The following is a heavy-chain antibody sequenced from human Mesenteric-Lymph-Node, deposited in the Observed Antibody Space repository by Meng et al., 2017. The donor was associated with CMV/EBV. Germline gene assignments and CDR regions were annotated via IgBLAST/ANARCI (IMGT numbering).Heavy chain of an antibody. Sequence: SETLSLTCTVSGDSISSYYWSWIRQPPGRGLEWIGYIYYSGSTNFNPSLQSRVTISVDTFKNHFSLRLSSVTAADTAVYYCARDPGSATGWADYWGQGTLVTVSS. CDR2: IYYSGST. CDR1: GDSISSYY. V-gene: IGHV4-59*01. J-gene: IGHJ4*02. CDR3: ARDPGSATGWADY. D-gene: IGHD2-2*01.